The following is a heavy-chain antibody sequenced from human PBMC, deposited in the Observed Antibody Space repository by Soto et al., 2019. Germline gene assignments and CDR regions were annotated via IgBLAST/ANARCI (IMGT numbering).Heavy chain of an antibody. D-gene: IGHD3-22*01. J-gene: IGHJ3*02. CDR1: GGTFSKHT. V-gene: IGHV1-69*02. Sequence: QVQLVQSGAEVKKPGSSVKVSCKASGGTFSKHTVSWVRQAPGQGPEWMGRIMPNLEISNYAQKFQGRVTVTGDISMSRAYTEMRCLRSENRVMYDGARVHYDESRGWSGYCGIWGQGTMVTVSS. CDR3: ARVHYDESRGWSGYCGI. CDR2: IMPNLEIS.